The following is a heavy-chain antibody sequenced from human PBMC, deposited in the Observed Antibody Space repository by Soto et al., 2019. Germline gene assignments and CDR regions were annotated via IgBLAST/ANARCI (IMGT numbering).Heavy chain of an antibody. J-gene: IGHJ5*02. D-gene: IGHD3-16*01. CDR3: ARDYITSMGGSPSFDP. Sequence: GASVKVSCKASGGTFSSYAISWVRQAPGQGLEWMEGIIPIFGTANYAQKFQGRVTITADESTSTAYMELSSLRSEDTAVYYCARDYITSMGGSPSFDPWGQGTLVTVSS. CDR2: IIPIFGTA. CDR1: GGTFSSYA. V-gene: IGHV1-69*13.